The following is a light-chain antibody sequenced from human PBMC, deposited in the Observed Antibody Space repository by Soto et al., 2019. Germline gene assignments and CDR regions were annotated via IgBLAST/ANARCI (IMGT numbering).Light chain of an antibody. Sequence: DIQMTQSPSTLSASVGDRVVITCRASQNINKWLAWYQQKPGKAPKFLIYDASTLETGVPSRFSGSGSGTEFTLTISSLQPDDFAVYYCQQYIRWPLTFXGGTKVDIK. J-gene: IGKJ4*01. CDR3: QQYIRWPLT. CDR2: DAS. V-gene: IGKV1-5*01. CDR1: QNINKW.